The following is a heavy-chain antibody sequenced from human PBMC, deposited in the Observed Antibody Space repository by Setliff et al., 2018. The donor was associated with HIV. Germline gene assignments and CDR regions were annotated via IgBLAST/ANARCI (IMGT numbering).Heavy chain of an antibody. J-gene: IGHJ1*01. Sequence: EASVKVSCKVSGYTHTELSIHWVRQAPGKGLEWMGGFDPEDVETVYAQKFQGRVTMTEDTSTDTAYMELSSLRSEDTAMYYCATIRAYYYDSSGQEYFQYWGHGTLVTVSS. CDR2: FDPEDVET. CDR1: GYTHTELS. CDR3: ATIRAYYYDSSGQEYFQY. D-gene: IGHD3-22*01. V-gene: IGHV1-24*01.